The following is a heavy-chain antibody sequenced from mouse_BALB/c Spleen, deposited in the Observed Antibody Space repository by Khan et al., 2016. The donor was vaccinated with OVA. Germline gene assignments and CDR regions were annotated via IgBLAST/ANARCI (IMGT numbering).Heavy chain of an antibody. CDR1: GYTFINYW. Sequence: QVQLQQSGAELAKPGASVKMSCKASGYTFINYWILWVKQRPGQGLEWIGYINPSTAYTEYNQNFKDKATLTADKSSRTAYMQMSSLTSEDSAVLYWARRGLGWDFDYWGQGTTLTGS. CDR3: ARRGLGWDFDY. V-gene: IGHV1-7*01. J-gene: IGHJ2*01. D-gene: IGHD3-3*01. CDR2: INPSTAYT.